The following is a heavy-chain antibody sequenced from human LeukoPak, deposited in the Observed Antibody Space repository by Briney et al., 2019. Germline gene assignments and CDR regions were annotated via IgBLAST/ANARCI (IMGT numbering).Heavy chain of an antibody. CDR1: GFTFSSSA. J-gene: IGHJ4*02. CDR2: ISGSGGSP. Sequence: GGSLRLSCAASGFTFSSSAMSWVRQAPGKGLEWVSSISGSGGSPYYADSVKGRFTISRDNSKNTLYLQMNSLRAEDTAVYYCAKNGGGLYEPFDYWGQGTLVTVSS. D-gene: IGHD2-2*02. V-gene: IGHV3-23*01. CDR3: AKNGGGLYEPFDY.